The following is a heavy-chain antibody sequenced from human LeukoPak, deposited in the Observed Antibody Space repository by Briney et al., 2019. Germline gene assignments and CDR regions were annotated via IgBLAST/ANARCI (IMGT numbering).Heavy chain of an antibody. CDR3: ARAGYSSGWSNYFYYMDA. CDR2: IKRDGSEK. D-gene: IGHD6-19*01. Sequence: PGVSLRLSCEASGFTFSSYWMSWVRQAPGKGLEWVANIKRDGSEKYYVDSVKGRFTISRDNAKNSLYLQINSVRAEDTAVYFCARAGYSSGWSNYFYYMDAWGTGTTVTVSS. J-gene: IGHJ6*03. CDR1: GFTFSSYW. V-gene: IGHV3-7*01.